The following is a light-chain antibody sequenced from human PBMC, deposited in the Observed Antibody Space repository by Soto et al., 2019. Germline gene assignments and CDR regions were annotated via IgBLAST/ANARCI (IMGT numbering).Light chain of an antibody. Sequence: EIVLTQSPGTLSLSPGERATLSCRASQSVSSSYLAWYQQKPGQAPRLLIYGASIRATGIPDRFSGSGSGTDFTLTISRLEPEDFAVYYSQQYGSSPGTFGQGNKVEIK. CDR2: GAS. CDR1: QSVSSSY. V-gene: IGKV3-20*01. CDR3: QQYGSSPGT. J-gene: IGKJ1*01.